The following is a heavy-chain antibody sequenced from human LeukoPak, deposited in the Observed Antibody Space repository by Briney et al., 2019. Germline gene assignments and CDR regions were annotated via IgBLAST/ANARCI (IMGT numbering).Heavy chain of an antibody. CDR3: AKYVNGYFDY. CDR1: GFTFSSYG. D-gene: IGHD3-10*02. Sequence: GGFLRLSCIASGFTFSSYGMGWVRQAPGKGLEWVSSISDSGGATYYADSAKGRFTISRDNSKNTLNLQVNSLRDEDTAVYYCAKYVNGYFDYWGQGTLVTVSS. J-gene: IGHJ4*02. V-gene: IGHV3-23*01. CDR2: ISDSGGAT.